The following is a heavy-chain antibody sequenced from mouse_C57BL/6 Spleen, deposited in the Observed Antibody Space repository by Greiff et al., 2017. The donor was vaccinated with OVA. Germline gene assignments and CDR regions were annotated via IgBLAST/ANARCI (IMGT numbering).Heavy chain of an antibody. V-gene: IGHV2-6*01. CDR1: GFSLTSYG. CDR3: ASLGELREAY. CDR2: IWGVGGT. Sequence: QVQLQQSGPGLVAPSQSLSITCTVSGFSLTSYGVDWVRQSPGKGLEWLGVIWGVGGTNYNSALKSRLSISEDNSKSQVFLKMNSLQTDDTARYYCASLGELREAYWGQGTLVTVSA. J-gene: IGHJ3*01. D-gene: IGHD1-1*01.